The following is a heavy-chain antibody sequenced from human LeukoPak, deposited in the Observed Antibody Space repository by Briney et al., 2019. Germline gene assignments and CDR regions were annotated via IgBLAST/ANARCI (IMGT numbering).Heavy chain of an antibody. CDR1: GGSISSSSYY. D-gene: IGHD3-22*01. J-gene: IGHJ4*02. CDR3: ARHERMYDSSGYNYFDY. CDR2: IYYSGST. Sequence: SETLSLTCTVSGGSISSSSYYWGWIRQPPGKGLEWIGSIYYSGSTYYNPSLKSRVTISVDTSKNQLSLKMSSVTAADTSVYYCARHERMYDSSGYNYFDYWGQGTLVTVSP. V-gene: IGHV4-39*01.